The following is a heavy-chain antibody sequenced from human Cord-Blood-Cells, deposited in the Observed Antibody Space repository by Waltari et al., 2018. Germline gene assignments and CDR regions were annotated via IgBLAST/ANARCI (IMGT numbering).Heavy chain of an antibody. CDR3: GRRLLYSSGLDY. Sequence: EVQLVESGGGLVQPGGSLRLSCAASGFTFSSYDMHLVRQATGKGLGWVSDIGTAGDTYYPGSVKGRFTISRENAKNSLYLQMNSLRAGDTAVYYCGRRLLYSSGLDYWGQGTLVTVSS. CDR2: IGTAGDT. V-gene: IGHV3-13*01. CDR1: GFTFSSYD. J-gene: IGHJ4*02. D-gene: IGHD6-19*01.